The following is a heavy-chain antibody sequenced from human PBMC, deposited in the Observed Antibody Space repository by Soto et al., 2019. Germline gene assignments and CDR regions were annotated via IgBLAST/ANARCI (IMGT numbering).Heavy chain of an antibody. D-gene: IGHD6-19*01. CDR3: ASIGYSSGWYSFDY. Sequence: ASVKVSCKASGYTFTSYAMHWVRQAPGQRLEWMGWINGGNRNTKYSQRFQGRVTIATDTSASTAYMELSSLRSEDTAVYYCASIGYSSGWYSFDYLGQGTLVTVSS. CDR1: GYTFTSYA. V-gene: IGHV1-3*01. CDR2: INGGNRNT. J-gene: IGHJ4*02.